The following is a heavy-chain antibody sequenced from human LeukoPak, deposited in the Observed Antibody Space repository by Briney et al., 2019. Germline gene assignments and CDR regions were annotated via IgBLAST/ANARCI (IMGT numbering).Heavy chain of an antibody. J-gene: IGHJ5*02. CDR1: GFAFDDYA. D-gene: IGHD3-22*01. V-gene: IGHV3-9*01. CDR2: ISWNSGSI. Sequence: GRSLRLSCAASGFAFDDYAMHWVRQAPGKGLEWVSGISWNSGSIGYADSVKGRFTISRDNAKNSLYLQMNSRRAEDTALYYCAKDISSSGFNWFDPWGQGTLVTVSS. CDR3: AKDISSSGFNWFDP.